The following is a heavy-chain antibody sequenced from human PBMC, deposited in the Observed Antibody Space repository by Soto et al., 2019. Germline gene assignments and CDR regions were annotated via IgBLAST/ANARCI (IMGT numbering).Heavy chain of an antibody. CDR2: IYYSGST. D-gene: IGHD6-19*01. V-gene: IGHV4-61*03. J-gene: IGHJ4*02. CDR3: ARTHSALWLGG. Sequence: QVQLQESGPGLVKPSETLSLNCTVSGGSVSSEYYYWSWIRQPPGKGLEWIGYIYYSGSTNYNPSLMSTVTISVDPSKSHFSLKLSSVTAADTAVYYCARTHSALWLGGWGQGTLGTVSS. CDR1: GGSVSSEYYY.